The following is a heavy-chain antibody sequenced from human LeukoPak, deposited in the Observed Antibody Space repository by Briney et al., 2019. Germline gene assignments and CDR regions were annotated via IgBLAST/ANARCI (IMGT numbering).Heavy chain of an antibody. D-gene: IGHD3-9*01. CDR3: ARVGHFDWLFPFDY. CDR1: GFTFSSYG. CDR2: MSVDGSNE. J-gene: IGHJ4*02. Sequence: GRSLRLSCAASGFTFSSYGMHWVRQAPGKGLEWVAVMSVDGSNEYYADSVKGRFTISRDNSKNTLYLQMNSLRAEDTAVYYCARVGHFDWLFPFDYWGQGTLVTVSS. V-gene: IGHV3-30*03.